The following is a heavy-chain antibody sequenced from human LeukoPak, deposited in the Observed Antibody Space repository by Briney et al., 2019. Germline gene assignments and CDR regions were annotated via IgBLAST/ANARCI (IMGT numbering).Heavy chain of an antibody. D-gene: IGHD1-26*01. CDR1: GYTFTSYA. Sequence: ASVKVSCKASGYTFTSYAMHWVRQAPGQRLEWMGWINAGNGNTKYSQKFQGRVTITRDTSASTAYMELSSLRSEDTAVYYCARDVLVGDRTFEYFQHWGQGTLATVSS. CDR3: ARDVLVGDRTFEYFQH. V-gene: IGHV1-3*01. J-gene: IGHJ1*01. CDR2: INAGNGNT.